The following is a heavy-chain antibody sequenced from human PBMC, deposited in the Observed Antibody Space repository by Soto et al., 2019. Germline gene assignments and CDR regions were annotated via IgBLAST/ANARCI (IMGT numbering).Heavy chain of an antibody. Sequence: PGGSLRLSCAASGFTFSSYGMHWVRQAPGKGLEWVAVISYDGSNKYYADSVKGRFTISRDNSKNTLYLQMNSLRAEDTAVYYCANPVNDYWGQGTLVTVSS. V-gene: IGHV3-30*18. CDR3: ANPVNDY. J-gene: IGHJ4*02. CDR1: GFTFSSYG. D-gene: IGHD4-4*01. CDR2: ISYDGSNK.